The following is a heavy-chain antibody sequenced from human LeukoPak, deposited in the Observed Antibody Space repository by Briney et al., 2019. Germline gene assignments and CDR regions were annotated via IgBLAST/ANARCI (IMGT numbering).Heavy chain of an antibody. CDR2: IYYSGTT. V-gene: IGHV4-59*12. J-gene: IGHJ4*02. CDR3: ARVGSYYYDSSGYRYFDY. Sequence: PSETLSLTCTVSGGSISSYYWSWIRQPPGKGLEWIGYIYYSGTTNYNPSLKSRVTISVDTSKNQFSLKLSSVTAADTAVYYCARVGSYYYDSSGYRYFDYWGQGTLVTVSS. D-gene: IGHD3-22*01. CDR1: GGSISSYY.